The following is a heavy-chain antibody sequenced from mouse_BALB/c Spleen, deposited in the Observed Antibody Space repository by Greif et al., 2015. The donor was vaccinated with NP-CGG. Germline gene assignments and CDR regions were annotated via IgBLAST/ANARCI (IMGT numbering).Heavy chain of an antibody. J-gene: IGHJ2*01. D-gene: IGHD1-1*01. CDR2: IDPYNGGT. Sequence: EVKLVESGPELVKPGASVKVSCKASGYAFTSYNMYWVKQSHGKSLEWIGYIDPYNGGTSYNQKFKGKATLTVDKSSSTAYMHLNSLTSEDSAVYYFARDYGSILFDYWGQGTTLTVSS. CDR1: GYAFTSYN. CDR3: ARDYGSILFDY. V-gene: IGHV1S135*01.